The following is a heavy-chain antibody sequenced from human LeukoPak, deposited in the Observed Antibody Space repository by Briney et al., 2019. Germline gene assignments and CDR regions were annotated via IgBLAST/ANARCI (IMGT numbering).Heavy chain of an antibody. CDR2: VNPDGNT. J-gene: IGHJ4*02. V-gene: IGHV1-46*01. D-gene: IGHD3-9*01. CDR3: ARGTVDRKKFDY. Sequence: ASVKVSCKASGYTFTTYYMHWVRQAPGQGLEWMGQVNPDGNTKYAQKFQGGVTMTRDMSTNTLYMDLSSLRSDDTAVYYCARGTVDRKKFDYWGQGTLVTVSA. CDR1: GYTFTTYY.